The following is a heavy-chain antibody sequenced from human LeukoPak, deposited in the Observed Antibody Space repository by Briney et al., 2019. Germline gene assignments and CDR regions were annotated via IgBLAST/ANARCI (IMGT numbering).Heavy chain of an antibody. CDR2: IYYSGST. CDR1: SGSMSDYY. V-gene: IGHV4-59*08. CDR3: ARPRSRVGPIDY. D-gene: IGHD3/OR15-3a*01. J-gene: IGHJ4*02. Sequence: SETLSLTCTVSSGSMSDYYWSWIRQPPGKGLEWIGYIYYSGSTTYNPSLRGRVTFSVDTSKNLFSLKLSSVTAADTAVYYCARPRSRVGPIDYWGQGTLVTVSP.